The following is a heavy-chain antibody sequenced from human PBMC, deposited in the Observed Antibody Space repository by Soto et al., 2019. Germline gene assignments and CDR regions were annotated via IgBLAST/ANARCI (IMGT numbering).Heavy chain of an antibody. D-gene: IGHD3-16*02. V-gene: IGHV4-30-4*01. Sequence: TRLLTCSVSTGGLNSADYSWSWIRQSPRKRLEWLGYVYDRGGTYTNPSLKGRGSMSPGTSSDQFSLILTSVTAADPAVYCCATAPGPCYHGMDGRDQGSTVAVSS. J-gene: IGHJ6*02. CDR3: ATAPGPCYHGMDG. CDR1: TGGLNSADYS. CDR2: VYDRGGT.